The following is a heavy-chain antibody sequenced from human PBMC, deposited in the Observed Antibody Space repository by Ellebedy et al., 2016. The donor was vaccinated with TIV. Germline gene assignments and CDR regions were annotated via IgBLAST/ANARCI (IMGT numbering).Heavy chain of an antibody. CDR3: ARAERNYYDSSGYCCAFDI. V-gene: IGHV1-2*02. CDR1: GGTFSSYA. Sequence: AASVKVSCKASGGTFSSYAISWVRQAPGQGLEWMGWINPNSGGTNYAQKFQGRVTMTRDTSISTAYMELSRLRSDDTAVYYCARAERNYYDSSGYCCAFDIWGQGTMVTVSS. CDR2: INPNSGGT. D-gene: IGHD3-22*01. J-gene: IGHJ3*02.